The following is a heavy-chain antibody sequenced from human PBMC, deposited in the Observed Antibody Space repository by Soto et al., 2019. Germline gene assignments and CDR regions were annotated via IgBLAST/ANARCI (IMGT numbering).Heavy chain of an antibody. CDR3: ARDRVIRYTGYELDL. J-gene: IGHJ5*02. CDR1: GFAFNSHS. CDR2: MTYDGSSK. Sequence: QMQLLESGGGVVQPGKALRLSCAASGFAFNSHSMHWVRQAPGKGLEWLALMTYDGSSKFYADSVKGRCTISRDNSKNTLYLEMNSLRSEDTAVYYCARDRVIRYTGYELDLWGQGTLVTGSS. D-gene: IGHD3-9*01. V-gene: IGHV3-30-3*01.